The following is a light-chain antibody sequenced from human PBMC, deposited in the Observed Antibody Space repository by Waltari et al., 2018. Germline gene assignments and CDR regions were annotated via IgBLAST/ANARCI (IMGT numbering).Light chain of an antibody. CDR2: DAS. CDR3: QQRHKWPLT. CDR1: ESISSF. Sequence: EIVLTQSPATLSLSPGERATLSCRASESISSFLAWYQQKPGQAPRLLISDASNRATGIQARFSGRGSGTDFTLTISSLEFGDLGVYYCQQRHKWPLTFGAGTKVEI. J-gene: IGKJ4*01. V-gene: IGKV3-11*01.